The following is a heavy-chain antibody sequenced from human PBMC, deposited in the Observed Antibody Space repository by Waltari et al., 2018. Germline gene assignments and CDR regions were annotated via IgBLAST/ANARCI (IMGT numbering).Heavy chain of an antibody. Sequence: QVQLVQSGAEVKKPGSSVKVSCKASGGTFSSYAISWVRQAPGQGLEWMGWINPNSGGTNYAQKFQGRVTMTRDTSISTAYMELSRLRSDDTAVYYCAREGYDYAPGYMDVWGKGTTVTVSS. CDR1: GGTFSSYA. CDR2: INPNSGGT. J-gene: IGHJ6*03. CDR3: AREGYDYAPGYMDV. D-gene: IGHD5-12*01. V-gene: IGHV1-2*02.